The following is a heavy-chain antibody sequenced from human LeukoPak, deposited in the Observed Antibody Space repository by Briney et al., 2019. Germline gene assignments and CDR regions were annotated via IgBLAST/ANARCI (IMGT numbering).Heavy chain of an antibody. V-gene: IGHV3-30*02. J-gene: IGHJ4*02. CDR1: GFTLSTHG. CDR3: AKGHSDASYTFDY. Sequence: GGSLRLSCAASGFTLSTHGMHWVRQAPGKGPEWVAYIRYDGSNKHYVDSVKGRFTISRDNSKNTLFLQMNSLRAEDTAVYFCAKGHSDASYTFDYWAQGTLVTVSS. D-gene: IGHD1-1*01. CDR2: IRYDGSNK.